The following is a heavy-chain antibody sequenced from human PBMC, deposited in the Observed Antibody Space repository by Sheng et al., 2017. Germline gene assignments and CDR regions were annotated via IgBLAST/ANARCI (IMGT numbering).Heavy chain of an antibody. CDR2: INRDGSET. CDR3: ARDSMYDIGLTPLGFYFDY. D-gene: IGHD2-8*01. V-gene: IGHV3-7*01. J-gene: IGHJ4*02. CDR1: DFTLSNYW. Sequence: EVQLVESGGGLVQPGGSLRLSCAAFDFTLSNYWMSWVRQAPGKGLEWVANINRDGSETYYVGSVKGRFTISRDNAKNSLSLHMNILRGEDTALYYCARDSMYDIGLTPLGFYFDYWGQGALVTVSS.